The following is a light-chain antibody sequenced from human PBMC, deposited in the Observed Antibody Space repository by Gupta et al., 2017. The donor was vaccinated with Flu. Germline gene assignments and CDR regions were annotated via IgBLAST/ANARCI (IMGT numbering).Light chain of an antibody. CDR3: SVYTRSSTWV. Sequence: QSALTQPPSVSGSPGQSVPISCTGTSSDVGSYNRVSWYQQPPGTAPKLIIYAVSNRPSGVPNRFSGSKSGNTASLTISGLQAEDEADYYCSVYTRSSTWVFGGGTQLTVL. CDR2: AVS. J-gene: IGLJ3*02. V-gene: IGLV2-18*01. CDR1: SSDVGSYNR.